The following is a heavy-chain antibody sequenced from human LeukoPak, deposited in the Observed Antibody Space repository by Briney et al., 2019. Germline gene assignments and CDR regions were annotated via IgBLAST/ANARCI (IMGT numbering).Heavy chain of an antibody. CDR3: ARDYRLDAFDI. J-gene: IGHJ3*02. CDR1: GFTFSDYY. V-gene: IGHV3-11*04. CDR2: ISTSGSTI. Sequence: GSLRLSCTSSGFTFSDYYMSWIRQAPGKGLEWVSYISTSGSTIYYTDSVKGRFTISRDNAKNSLYLQMNSLRAEDTAVYYCARDYRLDAFDIWGQGTMVTVSS.